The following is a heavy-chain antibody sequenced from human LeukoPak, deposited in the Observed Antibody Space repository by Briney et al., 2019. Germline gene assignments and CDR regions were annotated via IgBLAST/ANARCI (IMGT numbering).Heavy chain of an antibody. CDR1: GYIFTSYS. V-gene: IGHV1-18*01. CDR2: ISAYNGDT. CDR3: AREEGAPIAAANI. D-gene: IGHD6-13*01. J-gene: IGHJ3*02. Sequence: ASVNLSCKASGYIFTSYSISWVRQAPGQGLEWMGWISAYNGDTNYVQKFQGRVTMTTDTSTSTAYMELKSLRSDDTAVYYCAREEGAPIAAANIWGLGTKVTVSS.